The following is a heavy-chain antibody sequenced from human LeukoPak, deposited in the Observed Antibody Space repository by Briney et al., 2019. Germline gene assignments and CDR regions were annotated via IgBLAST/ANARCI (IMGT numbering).Heavy chain of an antibody. CDR3: AGGRSRGYYYMDV. CDR1: GGSISSYY. D-gene: IGHD3-10*01. J-gene: IGHJ6*03. CDR2: IYYSGNT. V-gene: IGHV4-59*08. Sequence: SETLSLTCTVSGGSISSYYWSWIRQPPGKGLEWIGYIYYSGNTNYNPSLKSRVTIPVDTSKNQFSLKLSSVTAADTAVYYCAGGRSRGYYYMDVWGKGTTVTVSS.